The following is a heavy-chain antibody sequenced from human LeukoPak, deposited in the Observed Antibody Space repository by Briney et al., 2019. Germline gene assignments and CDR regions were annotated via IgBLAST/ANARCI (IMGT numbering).Heavy chain of an antibody. CDR3: AREGYSSSWSGTGEYYFDY. Sequence: ASVKVSCKASGYTFTGYYMHWVRQAPGQGLEWMGWINPNSGGTNYAQKFQGRVTMTRDTSISTAYMELSRLRSDDTAVYYCAREGYSSSWSGTGEYYFDYWGQGTLVTVSS. V-gene: IGHV1-2*02. CDR1: GYTFTGYY. J-gene: IGHJ4*02. CDR2: INPNSGGT. D-gene: IGHD6-13*01.